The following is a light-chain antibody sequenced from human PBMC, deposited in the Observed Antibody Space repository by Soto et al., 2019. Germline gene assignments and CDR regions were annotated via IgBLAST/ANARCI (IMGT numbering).Light chain of an antibody. CDR2: HAS. CDR3: QQYDNLPLT. Sequence: DTQMTQSPSSLSASIGDRVTITCQASQGIAKYLHWYQQKPGKAPKLLISHASTLQTGVPSRFSGSGSGTHLTLLISSLQPDDIATYFCQQYDNLPLTFGGGTKVEIK. V-gene: IGKV1-33*01. CDR1: QGIAKY. J-gene: IGKJ4*01.